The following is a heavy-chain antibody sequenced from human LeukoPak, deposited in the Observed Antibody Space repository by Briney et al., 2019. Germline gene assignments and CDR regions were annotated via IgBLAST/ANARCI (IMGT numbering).Heavy chain of an antibody. D-gene: IGHD3-10*01. J-gene: IGHJ5*02. CDR2: ISYDGSNK. CDR3: AKDFGELKKVYHWFDP. CDR1: RFTFSTYV. V-gene: IGHV3-30*18. Sequence: GGSLRLSCAHCRFTFSTYVMHWVRPAPRTGVEWVAVISYDGSNKHYGDSPKGPVTLSRENFQKTLYLQIESSRVEDTGVYYCAKDFGELKKVYHWFDPWGQGTLVTVSS.